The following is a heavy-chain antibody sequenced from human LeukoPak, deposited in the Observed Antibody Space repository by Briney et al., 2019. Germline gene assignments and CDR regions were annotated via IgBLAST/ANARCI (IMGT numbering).Heavy chain of an antibody. CDR2: IYTSGST. J-gene: IGHJ5*02. CDR3: ARDNAGIVVVPAAIIWFDP. V-gene: IGHV4-4*07. CDR1: GGSISSYY. Sequence: PSETLSLTCTVSGGSISSYYWSWIRQPAGKGLEWIGRIYTSGSTNYNPSLKSRVTMSVDTSKNQFSLKLSSVTAADTAVYYCARDNAGIVVVPAAIIWFDPWGQGTLVTVSS. D-gene: IGHD2-2*01.